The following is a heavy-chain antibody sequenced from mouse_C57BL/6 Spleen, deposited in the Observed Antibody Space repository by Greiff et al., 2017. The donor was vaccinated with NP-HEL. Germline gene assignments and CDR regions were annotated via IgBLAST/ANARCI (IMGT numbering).Heavy chain of an antibody. CDR1: GFTFSSYA. J-gene: IGHJ4*01. Sequence: DVHLVESGEGLVKPGGSLKLSCAASGFTFSSYAMSWVRQTPEKRLEWVAYISSGGDYIYYADTVKGRFTISRDNARNTLYLQMSSLKSEDTAMYYCTRDQGSYAMDYWGQGTSVTVSS. CDR2: ISSGGDYI. D-gene: IGHD3-2*02. V-gene: IGHV5-9-1*02. CDR3: TRDQGSYAMDY.